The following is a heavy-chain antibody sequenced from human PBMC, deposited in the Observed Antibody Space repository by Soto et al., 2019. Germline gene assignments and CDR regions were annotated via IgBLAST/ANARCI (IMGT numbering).Heavy chain of an antibody. CDR2: INPSGGST. V-gene: IGHV1-46*01. Sequence: QVRLVQSGAEVKKPGASVKLSCKASGYTFTNYYIHWVRQAPGQGLEWMGIINPSGGSTNNAQKVQGRVTMTRDTSTSTVYMELNNLKSEDTAVYYCARAYYYDSGALDYWVQGTLVIVSS. CDR1: GYTFTNYY. CDR3: ARAYYYDSGALDY. J-gene: IGHJ4*02. D-gene: IGHD3-22*01.